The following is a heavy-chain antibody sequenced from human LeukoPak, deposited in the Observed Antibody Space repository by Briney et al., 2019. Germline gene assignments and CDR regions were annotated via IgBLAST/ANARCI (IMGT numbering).Heavy chain of an antibody. J-gene: IGHJ6*02. CDR2: ISAYNGNT. Sequence: ASVKVSCKASGYTFTSYGISWVRQAPRQGLEWMGWISAYNGNTNYAQMLQGRVTMTTDTSTSTAYMELRSLRSDDTAVYYCARLGRDDSLEDYYGMDVWGQGTTVTVSS. CDR3: ARLGRDDSLEDYYGMDV. V-gene: IGHV1-18*01. CDR1: GYTFTSYG. D-gene: IGHD3-22*01.